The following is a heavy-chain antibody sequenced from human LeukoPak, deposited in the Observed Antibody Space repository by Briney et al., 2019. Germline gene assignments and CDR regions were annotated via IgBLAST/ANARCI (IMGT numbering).Heavy chain of an antibody. CDR2: IYYSGST. J-gene: IGHJ5*02. CDR3: ARDHGDFVNWVDP. Sequence: SQTLSLTCTVSGDSISSGEYFWSWIRQPPGKGLEWIGCIYYSGSTYYNPSLKSRVSISVDTSKNQFYLKVSSVTAADTAVYYCARDHGDFVNWVDPWGQGTLVTVSS. CDR1: GDSISSGEYF. D-gene: IGHD4-17*01. V-gene: IGHV4-30-4*01.